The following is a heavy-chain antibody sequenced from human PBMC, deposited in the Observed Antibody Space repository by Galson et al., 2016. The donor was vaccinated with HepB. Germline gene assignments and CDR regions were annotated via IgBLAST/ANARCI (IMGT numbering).Heavy chain of an antibody. V-gene: IGHV3-64*01. D-gene: IGHD3-22*01. CDR1: GFTFSSYA. Sequence: SLRLSCAASGFTFSSYAMHWVRQAPGKGLEYVSVISDNGGRTYYANSVTGRFTISRDNSKNTLYLQMGSLRAEAMAVYYCAREGRVYNSSGYFFGYFDYWGQGALVTVSS. J-gene: IGHJ4*02. CDR3: AREGRVYNSSGYFFGYFDY. CDR2: ISDNGGRT.